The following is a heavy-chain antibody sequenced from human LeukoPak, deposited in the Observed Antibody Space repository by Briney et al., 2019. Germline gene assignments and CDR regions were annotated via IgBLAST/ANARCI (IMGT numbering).Heavy chain of an antibody. CDR1: GYTFTDYY. J-gene: IGHJ4*02. Sequence: ASVKVSCNASGYTFTDYYMHWVRQAPGQGLEWMGWINPNSGGTNYAQKFQGRVTMTRDTSISTAYMELSRLGSDDTAVYYCARGNTVTTMAVGGDFDYWGQGTLVTVSS. CDR2: INPNSGGT. CDR3: ARGNTVTTMAVGGDFDY. V-gene: IGHV1-2*02. D-gene: IGHD4-17*01.